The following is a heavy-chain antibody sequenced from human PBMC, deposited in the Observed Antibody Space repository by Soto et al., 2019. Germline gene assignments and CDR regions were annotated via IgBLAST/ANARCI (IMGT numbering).Heavy chain of an antibody. CDR3: AMTTVNYPDDFDF. V-gene: IGHV4-39*01. CDR2: IYYNRST. CDR1: GASMTSSSYF. D-gene: IGHD4-17*01. J-gene: IGHJ4*02. Sequence: SETLSLTCTISGASMTSSSYFWGFVRQPPGLGLEWIGTIYYNRSTYYSTSLKSRVAISVDSSKNLFSLSLRSVTAADTAMYYGAMTTVNYPDDFDFWGQGALVTSPQ.